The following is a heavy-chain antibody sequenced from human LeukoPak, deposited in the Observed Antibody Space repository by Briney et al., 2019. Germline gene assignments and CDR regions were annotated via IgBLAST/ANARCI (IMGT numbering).Heavy chain of an antibody. CDR1: GYTFTSYD. V-gene: IGHV1-8*03. D-gene: IGHD3-10*01. Sequence: GESLKISCKASGYTFTSYDINWVRQATGQGLEWMGWMNPNSGNTGYAQKFQGRVTITRNTSISTAYMELSSLRSEDTAVYYCARGGFTMVRGVFDYWGQGTLVTVSS. CDR3: ARGGFTMVRGVFDY. CDR2: MNPNSGNT. J-gene: IGHJ4*02.